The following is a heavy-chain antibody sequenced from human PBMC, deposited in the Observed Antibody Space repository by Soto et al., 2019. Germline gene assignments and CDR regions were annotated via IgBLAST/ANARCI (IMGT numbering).Heavy chain of an antibody. J-gene: IGHJ6*02. V-gene: IGHV1-18*01. Sequence: QVHLVQSGAELKKPGASVRVSCKASGYSFTRNGISWVRQAPGQGLGWMGWISAKNGDTNYAQKFQGRVIMTTETTTSTAYMELRSLRSDDTAVYYCVRDRDSDTWPSRDVWGQGTTVTVSS. CDR1: GYSFTRNG. D-gene: IGHD1-26*01. CDR3: VRDRDSDTWPSRDV. CDR2: ISAKNGDT.